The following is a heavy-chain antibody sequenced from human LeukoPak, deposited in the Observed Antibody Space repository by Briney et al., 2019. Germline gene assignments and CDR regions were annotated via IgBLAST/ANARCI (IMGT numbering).Heavy chain of an antibody. CDR1: GFTFSSYG. CDR3: AKEGSPVESTMVRGVDY. J-gene: IGHJ4*02. Sequence: GRSLRLSCAASGFTFSSYGMHWVRQAPGKGLEWVAVISYDGSNKYYADSVKGRFTVSRDNSKNTLYLQMNSLRAEDTAVYYCAKEGSPVESTMVRGVDYWGQGTLVTVSS. V-gene: IGHV3-30*18. CDR2: ISYDGSNK. D-gene: IGHD3-10*01.